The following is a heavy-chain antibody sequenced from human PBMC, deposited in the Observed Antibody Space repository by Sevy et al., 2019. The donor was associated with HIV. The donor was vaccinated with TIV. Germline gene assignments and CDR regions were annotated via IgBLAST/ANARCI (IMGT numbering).Heavy chain of an antibody. V-gene: IGHV3-30*04. CDR1: GFTFSSYA. CDR2: ISHDGSNK. D-gene: IGHD3-3*01. CDR3: AGDWRDFWSVLYYYGMDV. Sequence: GGSLRLSCAGSGFTFSSYAMHWVRQAPGKGLEWVAIISHDGSNKYYADSVKGRFTISRDNSKNTLYLQMNSLRAEDTVLYYCAGDWRDFWSVLYYYGMDVWGQGTTVTVSS. J-gene: IGHJ6*02.